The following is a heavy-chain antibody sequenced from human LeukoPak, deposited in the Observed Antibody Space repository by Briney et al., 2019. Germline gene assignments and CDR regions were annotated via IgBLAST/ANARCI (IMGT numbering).Heavy chain of an antibody. J-gene: IGHJ4*02. CDR3: ARWIPLLNFDY. CDR1: GYTFTGYY. Sequence: ASVKVSCXASGYTFTGYYMHWVRQAPGQGLEWMGWINPNSGGTNYAQKFQGRVTMTRDTSISTVYMELSRLRSDDTAVYYCARWIPLLNFDYWGQGTLVTVSS. V-gene: IGHV1-2*02. CDR2: INPNSGGT. D-gene: IGHD2-2*03.